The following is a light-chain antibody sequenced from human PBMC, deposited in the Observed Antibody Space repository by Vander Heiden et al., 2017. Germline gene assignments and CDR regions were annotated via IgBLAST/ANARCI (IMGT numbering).Light chain of an antibody. V-gene: IGLV3-10*01. CDR2: EDS. Sequence: SYDLTPPPSVSVSPAQTARITCSGDALPKKYAYWYQQKSGQAPVVVIYEDSKRPSEIPEKFSGSSSGTMATLTISGAQVEDEADYYCYSTDSSGTHRVFGGGTKLTVL. CDR3: YSTDSSGTHRV. J-gene: IGLJ3*02. CDR1: ALPKKY.